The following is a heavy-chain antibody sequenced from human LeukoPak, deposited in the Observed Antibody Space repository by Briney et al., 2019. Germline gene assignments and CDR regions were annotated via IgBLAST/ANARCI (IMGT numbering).Heavy chain of an antibody. CDR3: VRDWDHFDFDS. CDR1: GFTYRDYW. Sequence: GGSLRLSCAASGFTYRDYWMHWIRQAPGKGLVWVSRIKGDGSHTIYADSVKGRFTISRDNAKNTLYLQMKSLRVEDTALYYCVRDWDHFDFDSWGQGTLVTVSS. CDR2: IKGDGSHT. V-gene: IGHV3-74*01. J-gene: IGHJ5*01. D-gene: IGHD1-26*01.